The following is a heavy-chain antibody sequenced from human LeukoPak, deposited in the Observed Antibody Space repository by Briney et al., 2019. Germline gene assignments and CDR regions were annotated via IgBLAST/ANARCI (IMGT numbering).Heavy chain of an antibody. J-gene: IGHJ4*02. CDR1: GYSISSGYY. CDR2: IYHSGST. D-gene: IGHD3-10*01. CDR3: ARGRKVRGVTMYYFDY. V-gene: IGHV4-38-2*02. Sequence: PSETLSLTCTVSGYSISSGYYWGWIRQPPGKGLEWIGSIYHSGSTYYNPSLKSRVTISVDTSKNQFSLKLSSVTAADTAVYYCARGRKVRGVTMYYFDYWGQGTLVTVSS.